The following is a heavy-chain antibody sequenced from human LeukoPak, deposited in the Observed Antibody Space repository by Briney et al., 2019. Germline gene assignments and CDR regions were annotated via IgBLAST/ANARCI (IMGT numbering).Heavy chain of an antibody. D-gene: IGHD6-13*01. Sequence: GESLRISCKGSGYNFTSYWISWVRQMPGKGLEWMGRIDPSDSYTNYSPSFQGHVTISADKSISTAYLQWSSLKASDTAMYYCARHENSSSWPYYFDYWGQGTLVTVSS. V-gene: IGHV5-10-1*01. CDR1: GYNFTSYW. CDR2: IDPSDSYT. J-gene: IGHJ4*02. CDR3: ARHENSSSWPYYFDY.